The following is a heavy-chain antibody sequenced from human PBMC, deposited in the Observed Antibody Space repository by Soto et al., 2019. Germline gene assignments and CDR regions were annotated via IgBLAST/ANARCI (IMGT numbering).Heavy chain of an antibody. CDR2: IYWDDDK. CDR1: GFSLRTSGVG. D-gene: IGHD3-22*01. V-gene: IGHV2-5*02. CDR3: AHFYDSSGYTGY. J-gene: IGHJ4*02. Sequence: QITLKESGPTLVKPTQTLTLTCTFSGFSLRTSGVGVGWIRQPPGKALEWLAVIYWDDDKRYSPSLKSRLTITKDTSKNQVVLTMTNMDPVDTATYYCAHFYDSSGYTGYWCQGTLVTVSS.